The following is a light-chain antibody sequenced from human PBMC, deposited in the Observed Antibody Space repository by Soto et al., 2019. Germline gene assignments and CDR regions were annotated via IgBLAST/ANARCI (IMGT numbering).Light chain of an antibody. CDR1: QGIGVR. Sequence: IQMTQSPSSLSASIGDRVTITFRASQGIGVRLAWFQQKPGKAPQYLIQSASTLASGIPARFSGSGSGTEFTLTISSLQSEDFAVYYCQQYNNWPWTFGQGTKVDIK. CDR3: QQYNNWPWT. V-gene: IGKV1D-16*01. J-gene: IGKJ1*01. CDR2: SAS.